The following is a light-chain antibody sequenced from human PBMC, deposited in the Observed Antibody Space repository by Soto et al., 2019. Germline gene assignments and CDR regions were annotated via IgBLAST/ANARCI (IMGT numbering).Light chain of an antibody. CDR3: QHYAIWPPGPI. Sequence: VMTQSPATLSVSPGERATLPCRASQSVDGNLAWYQHKPGQGPRLLIYHTSTRATGIPARFSGSGSGTEFTLTISSLQSEDFAVYYCQHYAIWPPGPIFGGGTKVEIK. J-gene: IGKJ4*01. V-gene: IGKV3-15*01. CDR2: HTS. CDR1: QSVDGN.